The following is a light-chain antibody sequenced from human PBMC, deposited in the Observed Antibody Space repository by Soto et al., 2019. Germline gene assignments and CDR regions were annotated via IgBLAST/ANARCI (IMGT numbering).Light chain of an antibody. CDR1: SSDVGGYKY. V-gene: IGLV2-8*01. Sequence: QSALTQPPSASGSPGQSVTISCTGTSSDVGGYKYVSWYQQHPGKAPKLMIYEVSKRPSGVPDRFSGSKSDNTASLTVSGLHAEDEADYYCSSYAGSNNFVFGTGTKLTVL. CDR3: SSYAGSNNFV. CDR2: EVS. J-gene: IGLJ1*01.